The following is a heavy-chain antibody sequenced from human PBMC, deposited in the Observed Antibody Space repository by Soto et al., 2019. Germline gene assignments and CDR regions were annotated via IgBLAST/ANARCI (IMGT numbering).Heavy chain of an antibody. CDR3: ARRGTHDYGDYLDY. Sequence: SEILSLTCTVSGGSISSYYWSWIRQPPGKGLEWIGYIYYSGSTNYNPSLKSRVTISVDTSKNQFSLKLSSVAAADTAVYYCARRGTHDYGDYLDYWGQGTLVTVSS. J-gene: IGHJ4*02. CDR1: GGSISSYY. CDR2: IYYSGST. V-gene: IGHV4-59*08. D-gene: IGHD4-17*01.